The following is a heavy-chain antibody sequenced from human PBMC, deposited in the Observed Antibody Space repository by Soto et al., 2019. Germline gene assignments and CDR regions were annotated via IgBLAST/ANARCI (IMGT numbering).Heavy chain of an antibody. D-gene: IGHD3-22*01. Sequence: ASVKVSCKASGYTFTSYYMHWVRQAPGQGLEWMGIINPSGGSTSYAQKFQGRVTMTRDTSTSTVYMELSSLRSEDTAVYYCAREKYYYDSSGRSSDYYYGMDVWGQGTTVTVSS. CDR1: GYTFTSYY. V-gene: IGHV1-46*01. J-gene: IGHJ6*02. CDR2: INPSGGST. CDR3: AREKYYYDSSGRSSDYYYGMDV.